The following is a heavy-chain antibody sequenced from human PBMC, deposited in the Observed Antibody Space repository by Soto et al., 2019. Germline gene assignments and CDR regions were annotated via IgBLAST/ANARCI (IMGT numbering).Heavy chain of an antibody. CDR3: ARGRVTNYYYYGADV. J-gene: IGHJ6*02. Sequence: QVQLQQWGAGLLKPSETLSLTCAVSGKPFTDHFCTWIRQAPGKGLEWIGEINHGGRTYFNPSLKSRVTLSVDTSKNQFSLVLVSLTAADTGVYYCARGRVTNYYYYGADVWGQGTTVTVSS. CDR1: GKPFTDHF. D-gene: IGHD2-8*01. CDR2: INHGGRT. V-gene: IGHV4-34*02.